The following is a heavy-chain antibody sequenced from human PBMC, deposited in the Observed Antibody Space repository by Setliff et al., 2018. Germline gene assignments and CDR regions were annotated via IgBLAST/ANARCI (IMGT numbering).Heavy chain of an antibody. D-gene: IGHD3-22*01. J-gene: IGHJ3*02. V-gene: IGHV1-18*01. CDR2: ISSYNGKT. Sequence: ASVKVSCKASGYTFTSYGISWVRQAPGQGLEWMGWISSYNGKTNYAQKLQGRVTMTTDTSTSTAYMELRSLRSDDTAVYYCARDLDYQYYYETSGRDAFDIWGLGTMVTVS. CDR3: ARDLDYQYYYETSGRDAFDI. CDR1: GYTFTSYG.